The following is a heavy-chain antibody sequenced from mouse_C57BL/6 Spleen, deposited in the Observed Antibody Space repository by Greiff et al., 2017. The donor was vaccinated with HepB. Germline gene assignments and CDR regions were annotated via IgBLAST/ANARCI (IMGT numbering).Heavy chain of an antibody. CDR2: IDPSDSYT. J-gene: IGHJ2*01. CDR3: ARRIYYGSIDY. V-gene: IGHV1-59*01. D-gene: IGHD1-1*01. CDR1: GYTFTSYW. Sequence: VQLQQPGAELVRPGTSVKLSCKASGYTFTSYWMHWVKQRPGQGLEWIGVIDPSDSYTNYNQKFKGKATLTVDTSSSTAYMQLSSLTSEDSAVYYCARRIYYGSIDYWGQGTTLTVSS.